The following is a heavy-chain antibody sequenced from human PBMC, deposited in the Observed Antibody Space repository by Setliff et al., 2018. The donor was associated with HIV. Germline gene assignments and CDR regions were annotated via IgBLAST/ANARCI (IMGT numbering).Heavy chain of an antibody. V-gene: IGHV1-3*01. CDR3: ARAQTYYSDSSGYYSQY. CDR2: LNAGNGDT. J-gene: IGHJ4*02. D-gene: IGHD3-22*01. CDR1: GYTFASYA. Sequence: GASVKVSCKASGYTFASYALHWVRQAPGQRLEWMGWLNAGNGDTKYSQNFQDRVAITRDTSASTAYMELSSLRSEDTAVYYCARAQTYYSDSSGYYSQYWGQGTLVTVSS.